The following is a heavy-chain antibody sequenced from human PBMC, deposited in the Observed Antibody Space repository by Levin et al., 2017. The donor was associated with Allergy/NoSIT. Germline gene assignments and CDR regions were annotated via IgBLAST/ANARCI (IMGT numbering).Heavy chain of an antibody. V-gene: IGHV4-34*01. CDR2: INHSGST. D-gene: IGHD6-19*01. J-gene: IGHJ4*02. CDR1: GGSFSGYY. Sequence: SQTLSLTCAVYGGSFSGYYWSWIRQPPGKGLEWIGEINHSGSTNYNPSLKSRVTISVDTSKNQFSLKLSSVTAADTAVYYCARGTLPSGWFDYWGQGTLVTVSS. CDR3: ARGTLPSGWFDY.